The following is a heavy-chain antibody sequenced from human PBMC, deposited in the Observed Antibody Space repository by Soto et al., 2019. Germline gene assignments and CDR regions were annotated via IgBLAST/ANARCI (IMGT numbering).Heavy chain of an antibody. CDR3: ARHYYDSSGYSPKRVIYYFDY. Sequence: TLSLTCTVSGGSISSSSYYWGWIRQPPGKGLEWIGSIYYSGSTYYNPSLKSRVTISVDTSKNQFSLKLSSVTAADTAVYYCARHYYDSSGYSPKRVIYYFDYWGQGTLVTVSS. D-gene: IGHD3-22*01. V-gene: IGHV4-39*01. CDR2: IYYSGST. CDR1: GGSISSSSYY. J-gene: IGHJ4*02.